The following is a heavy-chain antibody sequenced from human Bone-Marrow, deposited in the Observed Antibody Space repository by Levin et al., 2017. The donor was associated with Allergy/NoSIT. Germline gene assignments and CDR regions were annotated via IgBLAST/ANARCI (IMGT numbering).Heavy chain of an antibody. CDR2: IYATGSS. CDR3: ARAGSATSWAFDV. V-gene: IGHV4-61*02. J-gene: IGHJ3*01. CDR1: GTSISTSSYS. Sequence: SCTVSGTSISTSSYSWNWVRQPAGRGLEWLGRIYATGSSSYNPSLNGRGSISLDTSKNQLSLRLNSVTASDTALYYCARAGSATSWAFDVWGQGALVTVSA.